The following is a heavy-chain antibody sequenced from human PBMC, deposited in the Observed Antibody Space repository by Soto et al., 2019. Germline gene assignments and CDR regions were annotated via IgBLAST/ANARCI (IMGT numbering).Heavy chain of an antibody. J-gene: IGHJ3*02. CDR2: ISTCNGNT. V-gene: IGHV1-18*01. CDR3: ARETGGDNYGPGGFDI. Sequence: QVHLVQSGAEVKKPGASVTVSCKASGYTFTNYGINWVRQAPGHGLEWRGWISTCNGNTKFAQRLQGRVTMTRDTSTSTVYMDLKSLRSDDTAVYFCARETGGDNYGPGGFDIWGQGTMVTVSS. D-gene: IGHD5-18*01. CDR1: GYTFTNYG.